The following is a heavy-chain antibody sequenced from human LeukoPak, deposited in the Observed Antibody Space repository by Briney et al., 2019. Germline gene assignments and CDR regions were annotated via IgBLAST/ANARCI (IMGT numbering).Heavy chain of an antibody. D-gene: IGHD6-6*01. CDR3: ASLYLEYSSSYDWYFDL. V-gene: IGHV4-4*07. J-gene: IGHJ2*01. Sequence: SETLSLTCTVSGGSISSYYWSWIRQPAGKGLEWIGRIYTSGSTNYNPSLKSRVTISVDTSKNQFSLKLSSVTAADTAVYYCASLYLEYSSSYDWYFDLWGRGTLVTVSS. CDR2: IYTSGST. CDR1: GGSISSYY.